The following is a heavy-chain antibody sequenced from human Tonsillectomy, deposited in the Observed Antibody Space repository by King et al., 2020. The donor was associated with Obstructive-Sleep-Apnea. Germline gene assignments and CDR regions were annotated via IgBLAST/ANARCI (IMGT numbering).Heavy chain of an antibody. V-gene: IGHV3-30*03. CDR1: GFTFRSYA. CDR2: ISDDGGNK. J-gene: IGHJ4*02. CDR3: ARDAWSTSCHEGAIDY. D-gene: IGHD2-2*01. Sequence: QLVQSGGGVVQPGRSQRLSCAASGFTFRSYAIHWVRQAPGKGPEWVAMISDDGGNKYYADSVKGRFTISRDNSKNTLYLQMNNLRAEDTAVYYCARDAWSTSCHEGAIDYWGQGTLVTVSS.